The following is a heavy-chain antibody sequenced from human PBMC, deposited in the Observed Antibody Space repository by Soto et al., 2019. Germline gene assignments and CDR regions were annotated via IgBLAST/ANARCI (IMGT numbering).Heavy chain of an antibody. Sequence: SVEVSFSTSGYTFTAYGLAWLRQAPGQRPEWMGWVSTNNADTNYAQKFQGRVTMTTETSTRTTYMELRSLRSDDTAVYYCARELNTDPSAYYSFAYWGQGTLVTVSS. D-gene: IGHD3-22*01. V-gene: IGHV1-18*01. CDR2: VSTNNADT. CDR1: GYTFTAYG. CDR3: ARELNTDPSAYYSFAY. J-gene: IGHJ4*02.